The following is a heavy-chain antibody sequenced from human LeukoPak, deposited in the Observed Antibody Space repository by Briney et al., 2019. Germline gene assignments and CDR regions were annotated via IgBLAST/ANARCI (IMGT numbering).Heavy chain of an antibody. Sequence: SQTLSLTCTVSGGSISSGGYYWSWIRQHPGKGLEWIRYIYYSGSTYYNPSLKSRVTISVDTSKNQFSLKLSSVTAADTAVYYCARSGPLGAAAEIDYWGQGTLVTVSS. CDR1: GGSISSGGYY. V-gene: IGHV4-31*03. CDR2: IYYSGST. J-gene: IGHJ4*02. D-gene: IGHD6-13*01. CDR3: ARSGPLGAAAEIDY.